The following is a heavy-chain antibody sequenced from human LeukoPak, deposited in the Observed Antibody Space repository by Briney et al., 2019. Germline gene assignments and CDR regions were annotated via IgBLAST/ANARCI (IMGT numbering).Heavy chain of an antibody. Sequence: SETLSLICAVYGGSFSGYYWSWIRQPPGKGLEGIGEINHSGSTNYNPSLKSRVTISVDTSKNQFSLKLRSVTAADTAVYYCARRLRITMIVVVYNWFDPWGQGTLVTVSS. J-gene: IGHJ5*02. CDR2: INHSGST. D-gene: IGHD3-22*01. CDR3: ARRLRITMIVVVYNWFDP. V-gene: IGHV4-34*01. CDR1: GGSFSGYY.